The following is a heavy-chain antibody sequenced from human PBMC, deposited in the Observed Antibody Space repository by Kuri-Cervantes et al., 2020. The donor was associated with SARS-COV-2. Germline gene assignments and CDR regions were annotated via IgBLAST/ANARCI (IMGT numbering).Heavy chain of an antibody. J-gene: IGHJ4*02. Sequence: GGSLRISCSASGFTFSSYAMHWVRQAPGKGLEYVSAISSNGGSTYYADSVKGRFTISRDNSKNTLYLQMSSLRAEDTAVYYCVKEGSYDFWSGYLPYYFDYWGQGTLVTVSS. CDR1: GFTFSSYA. CDR2: ISSNGGST. D-gene: IGHD3-3*01. V-gene: IGHV3-64D*06. CDR3: VKEGSYDFWSGYLPYYFDY.